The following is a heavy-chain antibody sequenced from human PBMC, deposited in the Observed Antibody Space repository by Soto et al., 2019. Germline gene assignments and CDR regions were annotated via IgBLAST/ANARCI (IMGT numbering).Heavy chain of an antibody. Sequence: QGQLVHSGAEVKKPGSSVKVSCKASGGTFSSYAISWVRQAPGQGLEWMGGIIPIFGTANYAQKFQGRVTITADKSTSTAYMELSSLRSEDTAVYYCARFSDAPYSYGTQAFDIWGQGTMVTVSS. CDR2: IIPIFGTA. D-gene: IGHD5-18*01. CDR3: ARFSDAPYSYGTQAFDI. CDR1: GGTFSSYA. V-gene: IGHV1-69*06. J-gene: IGHJ3*02.